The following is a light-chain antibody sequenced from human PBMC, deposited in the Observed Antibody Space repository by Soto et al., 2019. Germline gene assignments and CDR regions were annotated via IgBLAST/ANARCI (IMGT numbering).Light chain of an antibody. J-gene: IGKJ5*01. Sequence: EIVLTQSPAILSGSPGERSTLSCRASQSISRSLAWYQQKPGQAPRLLISDASTRATGIPARFSGSGSGTEFTLTISSLQSEDFAVYYCQQYNKWPPITFGQGTRLEIK. CDR2: DAS. CDR3: QQYNKWPPIT. CDR1: QSISRS. V-gene: IGKV3-15*01.